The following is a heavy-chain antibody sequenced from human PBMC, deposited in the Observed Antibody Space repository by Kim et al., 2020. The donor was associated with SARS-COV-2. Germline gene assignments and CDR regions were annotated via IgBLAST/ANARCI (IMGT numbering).Heavy chain of an antibody. D-gene: IGHD6-13*01. Sequence: KYTAASVKGRFTSSRDNSKSTLYLQMNSLRAEDTAVYYCAKDGSSSWYPVWGQGTTVTVSS. CDR2: K. CDR3: AKDGSSSWYPV. V-gene: IGHV3-23*01. J-gene: IGHJ6*02.